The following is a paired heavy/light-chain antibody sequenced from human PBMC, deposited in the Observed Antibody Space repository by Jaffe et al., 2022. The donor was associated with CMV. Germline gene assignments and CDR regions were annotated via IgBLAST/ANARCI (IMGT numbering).Heavy chain of an antibody. CDR3: ARVPLYDFWSGWSNYYYYYGMDV. CDR1: GGSISSYY. J-gene: IGHJ6*02. V-gene: IGHV4-59*01. CDR2: IYYSGST. D-gene: IGHD3-3*01. Sequence: QVQLQESGPGLVKPSETLSLTCTVSGGSISSYYWSWIRQPPGKGLEWIGYIYYSGSTNYNPSLKSRVTISVDTSKNQFSLKLSSVTAADTAVYYCARVPLYDFWSGWSNYYYYYGMDVWGQGTTVTVSS.
Light chain of an antibody. Sequence: SSELTQDPAVSVALGQTVRITCQGDSLRSYYASWYQQKPGQAPVLVIYGKNNRPSGIPDRFSGSSSGNTASLTITGAQAEDEADYYCNSRDSSGNNVVFGGGTKLTVL. CDR1: SLRSYY. CDR3: NSRDSSGNNVV. CDR2: GKN. J-gene: IGLJ2*01. V-gene: IGLV3-19*01.